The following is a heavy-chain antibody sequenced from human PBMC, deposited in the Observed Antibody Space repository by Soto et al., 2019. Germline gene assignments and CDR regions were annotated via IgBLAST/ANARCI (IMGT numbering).Heavy chain of an antibody. D-gene: IGHD5-12*01. Sequence: PSETLSLTCTVSGGSISSYYWSWIRQPPGKGLEWIGYIYYSGSTNYNPSLKSRVTISVDTSKNQFSLKLSSVTAADTAVYYCARGTRIDGYNYFGENVFDIWGQGTMVTVSS. CDR2: IYYSGST. CDR3: ARGTRIDGYNYFGENVFDI. CDR1: GGSISSYY. V-gene: IGHV4-59*01. J-gene: IGHJ3*02.